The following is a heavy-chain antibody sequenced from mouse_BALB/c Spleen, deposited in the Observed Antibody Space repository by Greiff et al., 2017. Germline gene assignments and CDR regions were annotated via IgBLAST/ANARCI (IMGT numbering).Heavy chain of an antibody. CDR3: ARGGYDDFDY. CDR2: ISSGGSYT. J-gene: IGHJ2*01. CDR1: GFTFSSYG. D-gene: IGHD2-14*01. V-gene: IGHV5-6*01. Sequence: EVKLMESGGDLVKPGGSLKLSCAASGFTFSSYGMSWVRQTPDKRLEWVATISSGGSYTYYPDSVKGRFTISRDNAKNTLYLQMSSLKSEDTAMYYCARGGYDDFDYWGQGTTLTVSS.